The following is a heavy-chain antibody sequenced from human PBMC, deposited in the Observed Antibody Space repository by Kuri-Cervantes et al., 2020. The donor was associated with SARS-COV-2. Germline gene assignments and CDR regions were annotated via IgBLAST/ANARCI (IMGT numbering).Heavy chain of an antibody. CDR2: ISSSSSYI. D-gene: IGHD1-26*01. Sequence: GGSLRLSCAASGYTFSSYSMNWVRQAPGKGLEWVSSISSSSSYIYYADSAKGRFTISRDNSKNTLYLQMNSLRAEDTAVYYCAKDLSGSFAFDYWGQGTLVTVSS. V-gene: IGHV3-21*01. CDR3: AKDLSGSFAFDY. CDR1: GYTFSSYS. J-gene: IGHJ4*02.